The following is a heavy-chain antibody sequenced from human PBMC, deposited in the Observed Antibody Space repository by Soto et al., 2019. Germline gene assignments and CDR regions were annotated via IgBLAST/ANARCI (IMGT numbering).Heavy chain of an antibody. CDR1: GYTFTSYG. CDR3: ARAGITIFGVVSGRGNYYMDV. D-gene: IGHD3-3*01. J-gene: IGHJ6*03. V-gene: IGHV1-18*01. CDR2: ISAYNGNT. Sequence: ASVKVSCKASGYTFTSYGISWVRQAPGQGLEWMGWISAYNGNTNYAQKLQGRGTMTTDTSTSTAYMELRSLRSDDTAVYYCARAGITIFGVVSGRGNYYMDVWGKGTTVTVSS.